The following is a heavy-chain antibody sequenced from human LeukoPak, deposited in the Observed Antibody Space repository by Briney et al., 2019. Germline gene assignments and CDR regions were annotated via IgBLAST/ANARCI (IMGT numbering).Heavy chain of an antibody. Sequence: GGSLRLSCAVPGFILRTHGMHWVRQAPGKGLEWVAGMWHDGTREDYEDSVKGRFTISRDMSKNTLNLQMNSLRVEDTAVYYCARVGPWSNDYWGQGTLVTVSS. CDR3: ARVGPWSNDY. CDR1: GFILRTHG. J-gene: IGHJ4*02. D-gene: IGHD2-8*02. CDR2: MWHDGTRE. V-gene: IGHV3-33*01.